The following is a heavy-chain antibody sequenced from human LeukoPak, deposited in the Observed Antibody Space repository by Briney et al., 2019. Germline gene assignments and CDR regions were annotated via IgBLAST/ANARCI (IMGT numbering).Heavy chain of an antibody. CDR1: GYTFIEYY. V-gene: IGHV1-2*02. J-gene: IGHJ4*02. Sequence: GASVKVSCKASGYTFIEYYMHWVRQAPGQGLEWMGWINPNSGGTNYAQKFQGRVTMTRDTSISTAYMELDRLRSDDTAVYYCARSERGLEWFLSVLDYWGQGTLVTVSS. CDR3: ARSERGLEWFLSVLDY. CDR2: INPNSGGT. D-gene: IGHD3-3*01.